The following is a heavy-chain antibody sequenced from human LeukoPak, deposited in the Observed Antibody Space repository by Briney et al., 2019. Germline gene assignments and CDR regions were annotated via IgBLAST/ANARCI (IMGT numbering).Heavy chain of an antibody. V-gene: IGHV3-20*01. CDR1: GFTFDDYG. Sequence: GGSLRLSCAASGFTFDDYGMSWVRQAPGKGLEWDPGINWNGSSTAYADSVKGRFTISRDNAKNSLYLQMNSLRAEDTALYRCARDKAGRGMSYYYDSSGYPRATFDIWGQGTMVTVSS. CDR3: ARDKAGRGMSYYYDSSGYPRATFDI. D-gene: IGHD3-22*01. J-gene: IGHJ3*02. CDR2: INWNGSST.